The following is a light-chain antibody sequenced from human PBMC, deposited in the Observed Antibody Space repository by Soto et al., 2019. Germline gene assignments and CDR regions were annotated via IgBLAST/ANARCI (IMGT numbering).Light chain of an antibody. Sequence: IQITQSPSSLSASVGDRFTITCRASQSISSYLNWYQQQXGKAPKXXSYAASSLQSGVPSRFSGSGSGTDFTLTISSLTPEDFETYYCQQSYSTPWTFGQGTKVDIK. CDR3: QQSYSTPWT. CDR2: AAS. V-gene: IGKV1-39*01. CDR1: QSISSY. J-gene: IGKJ1*01.